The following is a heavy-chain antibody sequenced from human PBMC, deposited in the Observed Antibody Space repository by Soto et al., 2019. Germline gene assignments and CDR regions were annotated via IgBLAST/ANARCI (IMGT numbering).Heavy chain of an antibody. CDR1: GFTFSSYV. V-gene: IGHV3-23*01. CDR3: AKRFMTSGPYVYFDY. D-gene: IGHD1-26*01. CDR2: IGTST. Sequence: GGSLRLSCAASGFTFSSYVMSWVRQAPGKGLEWVSTIGTSTHYADSVKGRFTISRDNSRNTLYLQMNSLRAEDTAVYYCAKRFMTSGPYVYFDYWGQGTLVTVSS. J-gene: IGHJ4*02.